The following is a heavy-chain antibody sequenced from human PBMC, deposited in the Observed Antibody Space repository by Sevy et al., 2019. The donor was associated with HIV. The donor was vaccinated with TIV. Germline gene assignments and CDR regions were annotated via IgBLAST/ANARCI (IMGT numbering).Heavy chain of an antibody. Sequence: SETLSLTCSVSGGSIGRSDYYWGWIRQPPGKGLEWIGTIYYSSGNSYYNSSLKSRVTISLDTSKNQFSLRLSSVTAAETAVYYCVSGRSSPSPFDFWGQRTLVTVSS. CDR3: VSGRSSPSPFDF. D-gene: IGHD6-19*01. CDR2: IYYSSGNS. V-gene: IGHV4-39*01. CDR1: GGSIGRSDYY. J-gene: IGHJ4*02.